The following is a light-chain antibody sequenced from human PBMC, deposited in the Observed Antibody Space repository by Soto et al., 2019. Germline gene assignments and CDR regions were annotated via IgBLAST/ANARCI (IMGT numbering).Light chain of an antibody. CDR3: QHYNSYSEA. Sequence: DIPISQSQSSLSGSVGDRVTITCRASQTISSWLAWYQQKPGKAPKLLIYKASTLKSGVPSRFSGSGSGTEFTLTISSLQPDDFATYYCQHYNSYSEAFGQGSKVAI. CDR2: KAS. V-gene: IGKV1-5*03. J-gene: IGKJ1*01. CDR1: QTISSW.